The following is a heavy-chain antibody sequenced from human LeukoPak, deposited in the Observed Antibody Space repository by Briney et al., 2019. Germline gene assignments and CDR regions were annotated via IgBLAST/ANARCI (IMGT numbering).Heavy chain of an antibody. CDR1: GASISAFH. J-gene: IGHJ4*02. V-gene: IGHV4-4*07. CDR2: IYSSGST. CDR3: ARKDGDY. Sequence: SQTLSLTCTVSGASISAFHWTWFRQPAGKGLEWIGLIYSSGSTLFNPSLKSRVAMSVDLTKNQLSLKLTSVTAADTAMYYCARKDGDYWGRGTLVTVSS.